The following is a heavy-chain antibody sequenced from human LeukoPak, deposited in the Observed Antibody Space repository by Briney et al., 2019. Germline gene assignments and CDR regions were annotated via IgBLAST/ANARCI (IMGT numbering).Heavy chain of an antibody. CDR3: AGVLDDYGGYWYFDL. Sequence: GSLRLSCAASGFTFSSYEMNWVRQAPGKGLEWVSYISSSGSTIYYADSVKGRFTISRDNAKNSLYLQMNSLRAEDTAVYYCAGVLDDYGGYWYFDLWGRGTLVTVSS. V-gene: IGHV3-48*03. J-gene: IGHJ2*01. CDR2: ISSSGSTI. D-gene: IGHD4-23*01. CDR1: GFTFSSYE.